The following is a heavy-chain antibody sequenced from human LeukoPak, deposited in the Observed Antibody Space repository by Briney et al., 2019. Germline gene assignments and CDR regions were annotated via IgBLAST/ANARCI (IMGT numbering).Heavy chain of an antibody. Sequence: KPSETLSLTCTVSGGSISSNNYYWGWIRQPPGKGLEWIGSIYYSGSTYNNPSLKSRVTISVDTTKNQLSLNLSSVTAADTAVYYCARLYCSGGSCYLDYRGQRTLVSVSS. J-gene: IGHJ4*02. CDR3: ARLYCSGGSCYLDY. D-gene: IGHD2-15*01. V-gene: IGHV4-39*01. CDR2: IYYSGST. CDR1: GGSISSNNYY.